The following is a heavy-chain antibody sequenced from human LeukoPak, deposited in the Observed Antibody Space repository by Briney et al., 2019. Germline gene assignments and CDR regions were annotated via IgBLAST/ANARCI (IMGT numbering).Heavy chain of an antibody. Sequence: PSETLSLTCTVSGGSISSSSYYWGWIRQPPGKGLEWIGSIYYSGSTYYNPSLKSRVTISVDTSKNQLSLKLSSVTAADTAVYYCAIRSKTGYSSGWSYFDYWGQGTLVTVSS. CDR2: IYYSGST. J-gene: IGHJ4*02. CDR1: GGSISSSSYY. CDR3: AIRSKTGYSSGWSYFDY. V-gene: IGHV4-39*01. D-gene: IGHD6-19*01.